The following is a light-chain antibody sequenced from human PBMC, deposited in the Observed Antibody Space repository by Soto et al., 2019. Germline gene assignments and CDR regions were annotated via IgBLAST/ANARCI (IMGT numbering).Light chain of an antibody. V-gene: IGKV3-15*01. CDR3: QHYSNWPPT. J-gene: IGKJ3*01. CDR2: YAS. Sequence: EMVMTQSPATLSVSPGERVTLSCRASESVHRNLAWYQQKPGQGPSLLIYYASTRATGVPDRFTGSGSGSDFTLTISSLQSEDFGVYHCQHYSNWPPTFGPGTKVEIK. CDR1: ESVHRN.